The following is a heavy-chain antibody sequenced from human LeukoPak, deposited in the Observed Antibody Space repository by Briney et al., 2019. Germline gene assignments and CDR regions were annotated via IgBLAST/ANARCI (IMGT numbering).Heavy chain of an antibody. CDR2: FSGIGDNI. D-gene: IGHD4-11*01. V-gene: IGHV3-23*01. CDR3: ARSPPYVLYSNYLFDY. CDR1: GFSFSSFA. J-gene: IGHJ4*02. Sequence: GGSLRLSCAASGFSFSSFAMSWVRQAPGKGLEWVSVFSGIGDNIDYADSVKGRFTISRDNSKHTLYLQMNSLRAEDTAVYYCARSPPYVLYSNYLFDYWGQGTLVTVSS.